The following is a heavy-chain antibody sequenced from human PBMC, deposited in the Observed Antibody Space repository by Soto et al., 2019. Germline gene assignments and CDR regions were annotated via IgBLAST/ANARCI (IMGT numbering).Heavy chain of an antibody. CDR1: GCFISSGDYY. Sequence: QVQLQESGPGLVKPSQTLSLTCTVSGCFISSGDYYWNWIRQHPGKGLEWIGYIYYSGSTYYHPSLKSRVTISVDTSKNQFSRKLSAVTAADTDVYYCARGWSGSRQGVDPWGQGTLVTVSS. CDR2: IYYSGST. CDR3: ARGWSGSRQGVDP. D-gene: IGHD3-3*01. J-gene: IGHJ5*02. V-gene: IGHV4-31*03.